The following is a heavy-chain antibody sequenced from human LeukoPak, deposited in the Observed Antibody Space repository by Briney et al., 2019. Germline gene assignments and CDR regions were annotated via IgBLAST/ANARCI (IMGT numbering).Heavy chain of an antibody. CDR2: VDPADGEV. Sequence: ASVKVSCKASGYTFTDYYMHWLQQTPGKGLEWMGRVDPADGEVAYAEKFQGRVTITADPSRATAYMELSSLRSEDTAVYYCARVPIVAATPFDPWGQGTLVTVSS. CDR1: GYTFTDYY. V-gene: IGHV1-69-2*01. J-gene: IGHJ5*02. CDR3: ARVPIVAATPFDP. D-gene: IGHD2-15*01.